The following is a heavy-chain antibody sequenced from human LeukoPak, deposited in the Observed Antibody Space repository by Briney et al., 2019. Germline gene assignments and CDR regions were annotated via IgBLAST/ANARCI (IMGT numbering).Heavy chain of an antibody. D-gene: IGHD3-22*01. CDR1: GYTFTGYY. CDR3: AREPFADYDSSGNLPSPFDY. CDR2: INPNSGGT. Sequence: ASVKVSCKASGYTFTGYYMHWVRQAPGQGLEWMGWINPNSGGTNYARKFQGRVTMTRDMSTSTVYMELSSVRSEDTAVYYCAREPFADYDSSGNLPSPFDYWGQGTLVTVSS. V-gene: IGHV1-2*02. J-gene: IGHJ4*02.